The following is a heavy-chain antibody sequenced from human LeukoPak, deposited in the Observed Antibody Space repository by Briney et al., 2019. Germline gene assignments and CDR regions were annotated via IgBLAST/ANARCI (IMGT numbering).Heavy chain of an antibody. V-gene: IGHV4-30-2*01. Sequence: SETLSLTCTVSGVSISSGGYYWSWIRQPPGKGLEWIGYIYHSGSTYYNPSLKSRVTISVDRSKNQFSLKLSSVTAADTAVYYCARVLARYYYMDVWGKGTTVTVSS. D-gene: IGHD2-21*01. CDR3: ARVLARYYYMDV. CDR2: IYHSGST. CDR1: GVSISSGGYY. J-gene: IGHJ6*03.